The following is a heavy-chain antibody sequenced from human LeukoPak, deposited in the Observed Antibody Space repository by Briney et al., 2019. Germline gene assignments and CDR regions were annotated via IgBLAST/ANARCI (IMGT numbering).Heavy chain of an antibody. D-gene: IGHD1-7*01. V-gene: IGHV3-21*01. J-gene: IGHJ4*02. Sequence: GGSLRLSCAASGFTFNNYNMNWVRQAPGKGLEWVSSTSSSSSYIYYADSMKGRFTISRDNAENSLYLQMNSLRAEDTAVYFCARGGNYPYYFDYWGQGTLVTVSS. CDR1: GFTFNNYN. CDR2: TSSSSSYI. CDR3: ARGGNYPYYFDY.